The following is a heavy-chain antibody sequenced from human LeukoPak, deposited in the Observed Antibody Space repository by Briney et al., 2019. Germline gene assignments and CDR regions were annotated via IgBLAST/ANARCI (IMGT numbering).Heavy chain of an antibody. D-gene: IGHD3-22*01. CDR2: INHSGST. CDR3: ARAFPYDSSGDAFDI. CDR1: DDSITMYY. Sequence: SETLSLTCSVSDDSITMYYWSWIRQPPGKGLEWIGEINHSGSTNYNPSLKSRVTISVDTSKNQFSLKLSSVTAADTAVYYCARAFPYDSSGDAFDIWGQGTMVTVSS. J-gene: IGHJ3*02. V-gene: IGHV4-34*01.